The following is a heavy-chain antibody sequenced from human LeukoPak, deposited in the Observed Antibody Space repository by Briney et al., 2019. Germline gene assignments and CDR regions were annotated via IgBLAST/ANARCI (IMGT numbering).Heavy chain of an antibody. CDR1: GFTFSSYW. V-gene: IGHV3-7*01. CDR2: MGQDGSET. D-gene: IGHD6-19*01. J-gene: IGHJ4*02. Sequence: GGSLRLSCAASGFTFSSYWMSWVRQAPGKGLEWVATMGQDGSETYYVDSVKGRFTISRDNAKNSLSLQMNSLRAEDTAVYYCARQRGSGCLDYWGQGTLVTVSS. CDR3: ARQRGSGCLDY.